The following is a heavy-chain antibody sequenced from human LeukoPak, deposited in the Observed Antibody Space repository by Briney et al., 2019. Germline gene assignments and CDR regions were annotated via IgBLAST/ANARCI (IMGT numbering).Heavy chain of an antibody. CDR2: IKSDGSSI. CDR1: GFTFSTYW. J-gene: IGHJ2*01. V-gene: IGHV3-74*03. Sequence: PGGSLRLSCAASGFTFSTYWMHWVRQAPGKGLVWVSRIKSDGSSIMYADSVRGRFTISRDNAKNTLYLQMNSLRAEDTAVYYCARVRAAVGINWYFDLWGRGTLVTVSS. CDR3: ARVRAAVGINWYFDL. D-gene: IGHD6-13*01.